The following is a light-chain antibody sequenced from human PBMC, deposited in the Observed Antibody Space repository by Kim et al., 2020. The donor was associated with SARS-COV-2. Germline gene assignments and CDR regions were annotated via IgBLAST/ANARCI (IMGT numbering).Light chain of an antibody. CDR2: WAS. V-gene: IGKV4-1*01. J-gene: IGKJ1*01. CDR1: QSVLNSYDNKNY. Sequence: ATINCKSSQSVLNSYDNKNYLAWYQQKPGQCPKLLINWASTRDSGVPDRFSGSGSGTDFTLTISSLQAEDVAVYYCKQYNSNPRTFGQGTKVEIK. CDR3: KQYNSNPRT.